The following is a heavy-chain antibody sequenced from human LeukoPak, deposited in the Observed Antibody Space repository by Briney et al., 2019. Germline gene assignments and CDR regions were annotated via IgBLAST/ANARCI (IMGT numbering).Heavy chain of an antibody. CDR2: IWYDGSNK. CDR1: GFTFSSYG. Sequence: GGSLRLSCAASGFTFSSYGMHWVRQAPGKGLEWVAVIWYDGSNKYYADSVKGRFTISRDNPKNTLYLQMNSLRAEDTAVYYCARDQTYYDILTGLDYWGQGTLVTVSS. D-gene: IGHD3-9*01. CDR3: ARDQTYYDILTGLDY. J-gene: IGHJ4*02. V-gene: IGHV3-33*01.